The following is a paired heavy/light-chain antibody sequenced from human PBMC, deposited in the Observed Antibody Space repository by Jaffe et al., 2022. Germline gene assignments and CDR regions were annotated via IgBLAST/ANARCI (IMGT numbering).Light chain of an antibody. CDR2: GAS. CDR1: QSVSSSY. Sequence: EIVLTQSPGTLSLSPGERATLSCRASQSVSSSYLAWYQQKPGQAPRLLIYGASSRATGIPDRFSGSGSGTDFTLTISRLEPEDFAVYYCQQYGSSLSWTFGQGTKVEIK. V-gene: IGKV3-20*01. J-gene: IGKJ1*01. CDR3: QQYGSSLSWT.
Heavy chain of an antibody. CDR3: ASVNPYDFWSGYYPPLGNMDV. Sequence: QVQLVQSGSELKKPGASVKVSCKASGYTFTSYAMNWVRQAPGQGLEWMGWINTNTGNPTYAQGFTGRFVFSLDTSVSTAYLQISSLKAEDTAVYYCASVNPYDFWSGYYPPLGNMDVWGKGTTVTVSS. J-gene: IGHJ6*03. CDR1: GYTFTSYA. D-gene: IGHD3-3*01. CDR2: INTNTGNP. V-gene: IGHV7-4-1*02.